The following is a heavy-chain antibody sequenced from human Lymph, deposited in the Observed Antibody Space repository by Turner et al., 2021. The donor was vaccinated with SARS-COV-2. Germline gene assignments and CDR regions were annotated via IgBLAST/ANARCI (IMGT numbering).Heavy chain of an antibody. CDR1: GFTFSSYA. CDR2: ITFDGNNK. D-gene: IGHD3-10*01. CDR3: ARGDYYGSGTYPGKTFDY. V-gene: IGHV3-30-3*01. J-gene: IGHJ4*02. Sequence: QVQLVESGGGVVQPGRSLRLSCSASGFTFSSYAMHWVRQAPGKGLEWVAVITFDGNNKYYTDSVKGRFTISRDNSENTLYLQLNSLSPEDTAVYDCARGDYYGSGTYPGKTFDYWGQGTLVTVSS.